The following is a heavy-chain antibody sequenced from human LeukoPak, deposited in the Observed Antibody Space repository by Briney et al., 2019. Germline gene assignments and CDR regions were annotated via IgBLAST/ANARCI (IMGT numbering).Heavy chain of an antibody. CDR1: GFTFSSYA. D-gene: IGHD3-3*01. Sequence: GGSLRLSCAASGFTFSSYAMSWVRQAPGKGLEWVSTISSSGGYTYYADSVKGRFTISRVNSKNVVDLQMNSLIPEDTALYYCAKPQEADLWVPDYWGQGTLVTVSS. V-gene: IGHV3-23*01. CDR2: ISSSGGYT. J-gene: IGHJ4*02. CDR3: AKPQEADLWVPDY.